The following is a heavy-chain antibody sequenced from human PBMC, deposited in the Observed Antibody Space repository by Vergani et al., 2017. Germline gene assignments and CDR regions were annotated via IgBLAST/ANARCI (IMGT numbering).Heavy chain of an antibody. D-gene: IGHD4-11*01. Sequence: QVQLVESGGGVVQPGRSLRLSCAASGFTFSSYAMHWVRQAPGKGLEWVAVISYDGSNKYYADSVKGRFTISRDNSKNTLYLQMNSLRAEDTAVYYCARCGGSYSNYVWGPNWFDPWGQGTLVTVSS. J-gene: IGHJ5*02. CDR1: GFTFSSYA. CDR3: ARCGGSYSNYVWGPNWFDP. V-gene: IGHV3-30-3*01. CDR2: ISYDGSNK.